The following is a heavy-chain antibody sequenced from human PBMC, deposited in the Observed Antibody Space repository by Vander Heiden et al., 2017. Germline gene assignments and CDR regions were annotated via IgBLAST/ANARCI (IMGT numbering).Heavy chain of an antibody. CDR3: ARDTYYYDSSGSQGGAFDI. CDR2: ISYDGSNK. V-gene: IGHV3-30*17. D-gene: IGHD3-22*01. Sequence: QVQLVESGGGVVQPGRSLRLSCAASGFTFSRYAVHGGRQAPGKGLEWVAVISYDGSNKYYADSVKGRFTISRDNSKNTLYLQMNSLRAEDTAVYYCARDTYYYDSSGSQGGAFDIWGQGTMVTVSS. CDR1: GFTFSRYA. J-gene: IGHJ3*02.